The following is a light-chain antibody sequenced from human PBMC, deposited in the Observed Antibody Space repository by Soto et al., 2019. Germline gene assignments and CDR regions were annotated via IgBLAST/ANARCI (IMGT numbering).Light chain of an antibody. CDR1: SSDVGSYNL. CDR3: CSYAGSTIFYV. V-gene: IGLV2-23*01. J-gene: IGLJ1*01. CDR2: EGS. Sequence: QSVLTQPASVSGSPGQSITISCTGTSSDVGSYNLVSWYQQHPGKAPKLMIYEGSKRPSGVSNRFSGSKSGNTASRTISGLQAEDEADYFCCSYAGSTIFYVFGTGTKLTVL.